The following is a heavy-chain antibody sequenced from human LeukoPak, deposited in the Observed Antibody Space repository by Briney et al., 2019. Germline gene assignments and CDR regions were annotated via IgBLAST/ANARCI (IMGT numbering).Heavy chain of an antibody. J-gene: IGHJ4*02. V-gene: IGHV4-39*01. D-gene: IGHD3-10*01. Sequence: PSETLSLTSAVSGGSISGSSYFWGWIRQPPGKGLEWIGSIYYSGNTYYNPSLKNRVTISVDTSKNQFSLKLSSVTAADTAVYYCARLKEGIDYWGQGTLVTVSS. CDR2: IYYSGNT. CDR1: GGSISGSSYF. CDR3: ARLKEGIDY.